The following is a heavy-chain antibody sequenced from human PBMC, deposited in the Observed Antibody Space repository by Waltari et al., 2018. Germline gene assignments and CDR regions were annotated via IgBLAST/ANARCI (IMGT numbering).Heavy chain of an antibody. Sequence: EVQLVESGGCLVQPGGSLRLSCAASGFTFSSYAMSWVRQAPGKGLEGVSAISGRGGRTYYADSVKGRFTISRDNSKNTLYLQMNSLRAEDTAVYYCAKPTVEMATSYYFDYWGQGTLVTVSS. CDR3: AKPTVEMATSYYFDY. CDR1: GFTFSSYA. V-gene: IGHV3-23*04. J-gene: IGHJ4*02. CDR2: ISGRGGRT. D-gene: IGHD5-12*01.